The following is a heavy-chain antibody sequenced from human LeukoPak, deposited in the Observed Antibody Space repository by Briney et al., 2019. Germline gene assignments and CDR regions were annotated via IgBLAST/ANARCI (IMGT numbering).Heavy chain of an antibody. CDR3: ARVPYCSSTSCYPEEEAFDI. J-gene: IGHJ3*02. CDR1: GGSISSYY. V-gene: IGHV4-59*08. Sequence: PSETLSLTCTVSGGSISSYYWSWIRQPPGKGLEWIGYIYYSGSTNYNPSLKSRVTISVDTSKNQFSLKLSSVTAADTAVYYCARVPYCSSTSCYPEEEAFDIWGQGTMVTVSS. CDR2: IYYSGST. D-gene: IGHD2-2*01.